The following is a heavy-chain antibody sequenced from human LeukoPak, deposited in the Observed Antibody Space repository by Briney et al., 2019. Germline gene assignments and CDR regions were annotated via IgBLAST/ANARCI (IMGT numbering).Heavy chain of an antibody. CDR1: GGSIGSYY. Sequence: SETLSLTCTVAGGSIGSYYWSWIRQPPGKGLEWVGYIYYSGSTAYNPSLKSRVTISVDTPKNQFSLKLSSVTAADTAVYYCARLKYYYGSGSDYYYGMDVWGQGTTVTVSS. CDR2: IYYSGST. J-gene: IGHJ6*02. D-gene: IGHD3-10*01. V-gene: IGHV4-59*08. CDR3: ARLKYYYGSGSDYYYGMDV.